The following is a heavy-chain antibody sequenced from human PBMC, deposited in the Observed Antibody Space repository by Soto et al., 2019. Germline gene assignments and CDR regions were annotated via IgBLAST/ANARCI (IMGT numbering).Heavy chain of an antibody. J-gene: IGHJ6*02. D-gene: IGHD2-2*01. CDR3: AVSIVSAAIYGSGDYYYYYGMDV. CDR2: IDPSDSYT. Sequence: GESLKISCKGSGYSFTSYWISWVRQMPGKGLEWMGRIDPSDSYTNYSPSFQGHVTISADKSISTAYLQLSSLKASDTAMYYCAVSIVSAAIYGSGDYYYYYGMDVWGQGTTVTVSS. V-gene: IGHV5-10-1*01. CDR1: GYSFTSYW.